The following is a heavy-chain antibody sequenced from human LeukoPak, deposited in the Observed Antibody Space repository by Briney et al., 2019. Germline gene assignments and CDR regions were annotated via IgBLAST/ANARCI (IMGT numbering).Heavy chain of an antibody. Sequence: SETLSLTCAVYGGSFSGYYWSWIRQPPGKGLEWIGEINHSGSTNYNPSLKSRVTISVDTSKNQFSLKLSSVTAADTAVYYCATRYGDCSSTSCPFDPWGQGTLVTVSS. CDR2: INHSGST. J-gene: IGHJ5*02. V-gene: IGHV4-34*01. CDR1: GGSFSGYY. CDR3: ATRYGDCSSTSCPFDP. D-gene: IGHD2-2*01.